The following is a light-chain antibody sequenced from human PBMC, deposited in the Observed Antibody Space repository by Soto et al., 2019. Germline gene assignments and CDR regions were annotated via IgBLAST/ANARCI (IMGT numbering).Light chain of an antibody. Sequence: EIVLTQSPGTLSLSPGERATLSCRASQSVSSSYLAWYQQKPGQAPRLLIYDASSRATGIPDRFSGSGSGTEVTLTISRREPEEFAGEYGQQDGSSPPGYTFGQGTKRESK. V-gene: IGKV3-20*01. J-gene: IGKJ2*01. CDR1: QSVSSSY. CDR2: DAS. CDR3: QQDGSSPPGYT.